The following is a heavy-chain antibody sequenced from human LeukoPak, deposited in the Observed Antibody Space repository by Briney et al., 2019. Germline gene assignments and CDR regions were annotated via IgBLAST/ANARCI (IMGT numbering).Heavy chain of an antibody. CDR2: INPSGGST. V-gene: IGHV1-46*01. J-gene: IGHJ4*02. D-gene: IGHD3-22*01. CDR1: GYTFTSYY. CDR3: ARDKTPTYYYDSSGYLFDY. Sequence: GASVKVSCKASGYTFTSYYMHWVRQAPGQGLEWMGIINPSGGSTSYAQKFQGRVTMTRDTSTSTVYMELSSLRSEDTAVYYCARDKTPTYYYDSSGYLFDYWGQGTLATVSS.